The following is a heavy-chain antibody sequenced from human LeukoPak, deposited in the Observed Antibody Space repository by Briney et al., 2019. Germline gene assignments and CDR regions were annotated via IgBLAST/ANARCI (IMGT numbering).Heavy chain of an antibody. CDR1: GFTFTSYY. Sequence: ASVKVSCKASGFTFTSYYMHWVRQAPGQGLEWMGIINPSGGSTSYAQKFQGRVTMTRDTSTSTVYMELSSLRSEDTAVYYCARDYEAGYFDYWGQGTLVTVSS. CDR2: INPSGGST. J-gene: IGHJ4*02. D-gene: IGHD6-19*01. CDR3: ARDYEAGYFDY. V-gene: IGHV1-46*01.